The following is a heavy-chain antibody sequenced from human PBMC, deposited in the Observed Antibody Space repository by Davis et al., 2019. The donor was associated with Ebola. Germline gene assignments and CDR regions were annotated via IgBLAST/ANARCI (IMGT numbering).Heavy chain of an antibody. J-gene: IGHJ4*02. D-gene: IGHD1-26*01. CDR2: IVVGSGNT. CDR1: GLTFTSSA. Sequence: SVKVSCKASGLTFTSSAVQWVRQARGQRLEWIGWIVVGSGNTNYAQKFQERVTITRDMSTSTAYMELSSLRSEDTAVYYCAADYSWGGSHGDYWGQGTLVTVSS. V-gene: IGHV1-58*01. CDR3: AADYSWGGSHGDY.